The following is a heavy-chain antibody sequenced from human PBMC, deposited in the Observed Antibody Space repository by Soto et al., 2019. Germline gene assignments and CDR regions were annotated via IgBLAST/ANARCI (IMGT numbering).Heavy chain of an antibody. V-gene: IGHV4-30-2*01. J-gene: IGHJ6*02. Sequence: SETLSLTCAVSGGSISSGGYSWSWIRQPPGKGLEGVGYIYHSGSTYYNPYRKSRVTISVDRSKNQFALKLKSVTAADTALYYCARFSGSYYYAMDVWGQGSTVTVSS. D-gene: IGHD6-19*01. CDR2: IYHSGST. CDR3: ARFSGSYYYAMDV. CDR1: GGSISSGGYS.